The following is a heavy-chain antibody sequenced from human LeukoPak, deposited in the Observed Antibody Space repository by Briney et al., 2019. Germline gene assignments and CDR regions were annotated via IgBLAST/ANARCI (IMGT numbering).Heavy chain of an antibody. CDR3: ARDSQPPGYIAGWYLYYFDY. CDR2: IYTSGST. J-gene: IGHJ4*02. D-gene: IGHD6-19*01. Sequence: SETLSLTCTVSGGSISSGSYYWSWIRQPAGKGLEWIGRIYTSGSTNYNPSLKSRVTISVDTSKNQFSLKLSSVTAADTAVYYCARDSQPPGYIAGWYLYYFDYWGQGTLVTVSS. V-gene: IGHV4-61*02. CDR1: GGSISSGSYY.